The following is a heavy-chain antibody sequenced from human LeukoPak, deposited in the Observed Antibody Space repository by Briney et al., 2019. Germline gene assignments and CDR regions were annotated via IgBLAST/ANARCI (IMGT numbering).Heavy chain of an antibody. J-gene: IGHJ4*02. V-gene: IGHV1-69*01. D-gene: IGHD2-21*02. CDR3: ARWVVVTATEPLFDY. Sequence: ASVTVSCKASGGTFSSYAISWVRQAPGQGLEWMGGIIPIFGTANYAQKFQGRVTITADESTSTAYMELSSLRSEDTAVYYCARWVVVTATEPLFDYWGQGTLVTVSS. CDR2: IIPIFGTA. CDR1: GGTFSSYA.